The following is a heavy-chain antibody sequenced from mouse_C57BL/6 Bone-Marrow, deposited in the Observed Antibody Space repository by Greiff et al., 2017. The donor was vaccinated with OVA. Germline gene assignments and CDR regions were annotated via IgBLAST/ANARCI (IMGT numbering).Heavy chain of an antibody. CDR3: TRGYSNYYAMDY. V-gene: IGHV1-15*01. Sequence: VQLQQSGAELVRPGASVTLSCKASGYTFTDYEMPWVKQTPVHGLEWIGAIDPETGGTAYNQKFKGKAILTADKSSSTAYMERRSLTSEDSAVYYCTRGYSNYYAMDYWGQGTSVTVSS. CDR1: GYTFTDYE. D-gene: IGHD2-5*01. J-gene: IGHJ4*01. CDR2: IDPETGGT.